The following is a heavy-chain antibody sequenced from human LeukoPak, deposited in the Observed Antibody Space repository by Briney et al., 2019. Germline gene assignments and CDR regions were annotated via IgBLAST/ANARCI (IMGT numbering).Heavy chain of an antibody. CDR1: GGSISSGDYY. J-gene: IGHJ4*02. V-gene: IGHV4-61*08. D-gene: IGHD3-9*01. Sequence: SETLSLTCTVSGGSISSGDYYWSWIRQPPGKGLEWIGYIYYSGSTNYNPSLKSRVTISVDTSKNQFSLKLSSVTAADTAVYYCARLILTGYTYYFDYWGQGTLVTVSS. CDR3: ARLILTGYTYYFDY. CDR2: IYYSGST.